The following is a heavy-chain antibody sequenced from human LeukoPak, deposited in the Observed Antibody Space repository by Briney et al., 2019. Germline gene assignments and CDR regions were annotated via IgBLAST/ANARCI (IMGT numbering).Heavy chain of an antibody. V-gene: IGHV4-59*12. Sequence: SETLSLTCTVSGGSISSYYWRWIRQPPGKGLEWIGYIYYSGSTNYNPSLKSRVTISLDTSNNQFSLSLSSVTAADTAVYYCASYDTGYFQHWGQGTLVTVSS. J-gene: IGHJ1*01. CDR1: GGSISSYY. CDR2: IYYSGST. CDR3: ASYDTGYFQH. D-gene: IGHD3-3*01.